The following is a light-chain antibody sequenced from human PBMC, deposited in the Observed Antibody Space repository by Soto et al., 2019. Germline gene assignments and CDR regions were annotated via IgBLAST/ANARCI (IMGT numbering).Light chain of an antibody. CDR2: AAS. J-gene: IGKJ3*01. V-gene: IGKV1-6*01. CDR1: QDIRNE. CDR3: LQGYNFPHT. Sequence: AIPMTQSPSSLSASVGDRVTITCRASQDIRNELGWYQQKPGKAPNLLIYAASTLQIGVPSRFSGSGSGTDFTLTISSLQPEDFATYYCLQGYNFPHTFGPGTKVDIK.